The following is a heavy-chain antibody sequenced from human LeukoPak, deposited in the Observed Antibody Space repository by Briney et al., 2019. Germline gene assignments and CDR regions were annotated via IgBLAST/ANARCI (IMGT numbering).Heavy chain of an antibody. J-gene: IGHJ4*02. CDR2: ISGSGGST. Sequence: PSETLSLTCAVSGGSISSGGYSWSWVRQAPGKGLEWVSAISGSGGSTYYADSVKGRFTISRDNSKNTLYLQMNSLGADDTAVYYCAKGNWRYFDYWGQGTLVTVSS. CDR1: GGSISSGGYS. V-gene: IGHV3-23*01. D-gene: IGHD1-1*01. CDR3: AKGNWRYFDY.